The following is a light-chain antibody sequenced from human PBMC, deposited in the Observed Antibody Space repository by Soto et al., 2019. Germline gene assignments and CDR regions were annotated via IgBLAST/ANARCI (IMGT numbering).Light chain of an antibody. CDR3: HQYASSTGT. J-gene: IGKJ1*01. V-gene: IGKV3-20*01. CDR1: QSFSNTY. Sequence: EIVLTQSPGTLSLAPGERATLSCRSGQSFSNTYLAWYQQKPGQALSLLIYGTSNRATGIPDRFSGSGSGTEFMLTISRLEPEDFAVYYCHQYASSTGTFGQGTKVDIK. CDR2: GTS.